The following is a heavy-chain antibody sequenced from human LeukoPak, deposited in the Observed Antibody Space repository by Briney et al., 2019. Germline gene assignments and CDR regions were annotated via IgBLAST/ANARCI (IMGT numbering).Heavy chain of an antibody. V-gene: IGHV4-34*01. CDR1: GGSFSGYY. D-gene: IGHD2-8*01. CDR3: ARDRGRQALGVQTFYYFDY. J-gene: IGHJ4*02. CDR2: INHSGST. Sequence: PSETLSLTCAVYGGSFSGYYWSWIRQPPGKGLEWIGEINHSGSTNYNPSLKSRVTISVDTSKNQFSLKLSSVTAADTAVYYCARDRGRQALGVQTFYYFDYWGLGTLVTVSS.